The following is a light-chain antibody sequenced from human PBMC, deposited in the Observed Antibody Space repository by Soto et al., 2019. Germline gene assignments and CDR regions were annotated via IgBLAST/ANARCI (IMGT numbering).Light chain of an antibody. J-gene: IGKJ1*01. CDR1: QSISSY. CDR3: LQYNDYWT. CDR2: AAS. Sequence: DSPLTQAPSSLSASLGDRVTITSWASQSISSYLNWYQQKPGKAPKLLIYAASSLQSGVPSRFSGSGSGTDFTPTISSLQPDDFATYYCLQYNDYWTFGQGTKVDNK. V-gene: IGKV1-39*01.